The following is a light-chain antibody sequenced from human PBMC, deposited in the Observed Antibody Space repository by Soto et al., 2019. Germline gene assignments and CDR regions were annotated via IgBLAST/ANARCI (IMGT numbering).Light chain of an antibody. J-gene: IGLJ3*02. V-gene: IGLV2-8*01. CDR3: SAYAGTDVLGV. CDR1: SSDIGIYDF. CDR2: EVS. Sequence: QSALTQPPSASGSPGQSVTISCTGTSSDIGIYDFVSWYQQHPGKAPKLLIYEVSKRPSGVPDRFSGSKSGNTASLTVSDLQTEDAAEYYCSAYAGTDVLGVFGGGTKLTVL.